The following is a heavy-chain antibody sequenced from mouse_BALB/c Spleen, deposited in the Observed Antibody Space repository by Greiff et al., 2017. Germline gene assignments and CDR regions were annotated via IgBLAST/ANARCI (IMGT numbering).Heavy chain of an antibody. CDR3: ARGLLTGYFDY. D-gene: IGHD1-1*01. V-gene: IGHV5-6-3*01. Sequence: DVQLVESGGGLVQPGGSLKLSCAASGFTFSSYGMSWVRQTPDKRLELVATINSNGGSTYYPDSVKGRFTISRDNAKNTLYLQMSSLKSEDTAMYYCARGLLTGYFDYWGQGTTLTVSS. J-gene: IGHJ2*01. CDR2: INSNGGST. CDR1: GFTFSSYG.